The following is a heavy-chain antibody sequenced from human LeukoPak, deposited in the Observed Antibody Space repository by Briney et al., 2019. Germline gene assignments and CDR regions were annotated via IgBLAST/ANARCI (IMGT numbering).Heavy chain of an antibody. D-gene: IGHD3-10*01. CDR1: GFTFSTYW. Sequence: PGGSLRLSCAASGFTFSTYWMSWVRQAPGKGLEWVANIRQDGSAKYYLDSVKGRFTISRDNAKNTLYLQMNSLRTEDSALYYCVVDLSGSADYWGQGTLVTVSS. CDR2: IRQDGSAK. CDR3: VVDLSGSADY. V-gene: IGHV3-7*01. J-gene: IGHJ4*02.